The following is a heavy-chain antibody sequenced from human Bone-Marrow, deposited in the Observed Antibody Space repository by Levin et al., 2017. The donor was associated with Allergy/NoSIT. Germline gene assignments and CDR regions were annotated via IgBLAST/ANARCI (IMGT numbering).Heavy chain of an antibody. CDR3: ARDMRPFKGIPDYFNY. V-gene: IGHV3-33*01. J-gene: IGHJ4*02. CDR2: IWNDGTRK. Sequence: GGSLRLSCATSGFTFSTYGMHWVRQAPGKGLEWVAVIWNDGTRKYYTDSVRGRFTISRDNSKSTLFLQMSSLRAEDTAVYYCARDMRPFKGIPDYFNYWGQGTLVTVSS. CDR1: GFTFSTYG. D-gene: IGHD3-10*01.